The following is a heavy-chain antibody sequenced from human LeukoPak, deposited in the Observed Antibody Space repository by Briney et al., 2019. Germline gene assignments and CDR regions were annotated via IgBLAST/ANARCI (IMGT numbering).Heavy chain of an antibody. J-gene: IGHJ4*02. V-gene: IGHV3-23*01. Sequence: GGSLRLSCAASGITFGSYAMSWVRQAPGKGLEWVSAISGSGGATFYADSVKGRFTISRDNPKNTLYLQMNSLRAEDTAVYYCAKGYASGTYYSDYWGQGTLVTVSS. CDR1: GITFGSYA. CDR3: AKGYASGTYYSDY. D-gene: IGHD3-10*01. CDR2: ISGSGGAT.